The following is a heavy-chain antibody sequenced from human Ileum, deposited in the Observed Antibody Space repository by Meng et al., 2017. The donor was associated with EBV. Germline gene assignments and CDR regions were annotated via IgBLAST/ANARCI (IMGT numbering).Heavy chain of an antibody. CDR1: CYTCTSYG. J-gene: IGHJ1*01. V-gene: IGHV1-18*01. Sequence: VPSGRSWAEVQEPGPGVEVPWKALCYTCTSYGISWVRQAAGQRLEWMGWISADSGNTNNSQRLQGRDTMTTDTSTSTAYKELRSLRSDDTAVYYCARPGYCSGGSCYLGHAEYFQYWGQGTLVTVSS. CDR2: ISADSGNT. CDR3: ARPGYCSGGSCYLGHAEYFQY. D-gene: IGHD2-15*01.